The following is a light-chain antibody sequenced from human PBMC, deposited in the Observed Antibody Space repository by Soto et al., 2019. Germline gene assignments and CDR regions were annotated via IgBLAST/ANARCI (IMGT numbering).Light chain of an antibody. Sequence: EIVLTQSPGTLSLSPGERATLSCRASQSVSSSYLAWDQQKPGQAPRLLIYGASSRATGIPDRFSGSGSGTDFTLTISRLEPEDFAVYYCQQYGSSPFPFGGGTKVEIK. J-gene: IGKJ4*01. CDR2: GAS. V-gene: IGKV3-20*01. CDR1: QSVSSSY. CDR3: QQYGSSPFP.